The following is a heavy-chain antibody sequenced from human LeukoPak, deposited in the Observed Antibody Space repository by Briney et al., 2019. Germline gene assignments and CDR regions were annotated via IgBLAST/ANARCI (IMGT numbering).Heavy chain of an antibody. V-gene: IGHV4-34*01. CDR1: Y. Sequence: YXSWVRQPPGKGLEWVGEINHSGSTNYNPSLKSRVSMSADTSKNQFSLKLSSVTAADTAVYYCARSYSSAGGTPGYWGQGTLVTVSS. D-gene: IGHD1-26*01. J-gene: IGHJ4*02. CDR3: ARSYSSAGGTPGY. CDR2: INHSGST.